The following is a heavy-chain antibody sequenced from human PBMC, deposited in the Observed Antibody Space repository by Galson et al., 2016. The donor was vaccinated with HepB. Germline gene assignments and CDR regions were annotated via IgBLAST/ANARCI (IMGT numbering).Heavy chain of an antibody. CDR2: IYSGGTT. J-gene: IGHJ4*02. D-gene: IGHD2/OR15-2a*01. CDR3: LHSIDY. CDR1: GFTVSSNY. Sequence: SLRLSCAASGFTVSSNYISWVRQAPGKGLESVSIIYSGGTTFYADSVRGRFTISRDNAKNTLYLEMNSLRAEDTALYYCLHSIDYWGQGTLVTVSS. V-gene: IGHV3-53*01.